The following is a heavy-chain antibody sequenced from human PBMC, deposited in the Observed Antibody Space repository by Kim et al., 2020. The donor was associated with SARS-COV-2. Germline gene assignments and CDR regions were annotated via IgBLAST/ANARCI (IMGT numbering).Heavy chain of an antibody. Sequence: SVKDRFTISRDNSKGTLYLEMSSLRAEDTAVYYCARDRVATITYFSAMDVWGQGTTVTVSS. V-gene: IGHV3-30*07. D-gene: IGHD5-12*01. J-gene: IGHJ6*02. CDR3: ARDRVATITYFSAMDV.